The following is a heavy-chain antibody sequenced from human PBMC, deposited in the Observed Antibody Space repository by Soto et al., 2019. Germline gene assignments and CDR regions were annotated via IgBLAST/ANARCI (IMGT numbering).Heavy chain of an antibody. CDR2: ITGTASST. CDR1: GVRFSDFA. Sequence: GGSLRLSCAASGVRFSDFAMTWVRQATGRGLEWVSAITGTASSTYYADSVKGRFTISRDNSKNTLYLQINSLRAEDTAIYYCAKGAEGYVVSSLDSWGQGTLVTVSS. CDR3: AKGAEGYVVSSLDS. D-gene: IGHD5-12*01. J-gene: IGHJ4*02. V-gene: IGHV3-23*01.